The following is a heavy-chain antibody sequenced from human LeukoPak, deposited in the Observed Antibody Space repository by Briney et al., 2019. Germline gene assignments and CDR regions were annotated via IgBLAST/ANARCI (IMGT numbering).Heavy chain of an antibody. J-gene: IGHJ2*01. Sequence: PSETLSLTCTVSGGSINNYYWSWVRQLPGKGLEWIGYIYTSGSTNYSPSLKSRVSISLDTSKNQFSLNLSSVTAAVTAVYFCARHPRPTIHWYFDLWGRGTLVTVSS. V-gene: IGHV4-4*09. CDR2: IYTSGST. CDR3: ARHPRPTIHWYFDL. CDR1: GGSINNYY. D-gene: IGHD3-3*01.